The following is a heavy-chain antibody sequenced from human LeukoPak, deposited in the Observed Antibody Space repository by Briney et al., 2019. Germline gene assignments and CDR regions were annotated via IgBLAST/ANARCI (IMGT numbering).Heavy chain of an antibody. Sequence: SETLSLTCTVSGGSISSYYWSWIRQPPGKGLEWIGYIYYSGSTNYNPSLKSRVTISVDTSKNQFSLKLSSVTAADTAVYYCARGDTAMVIGYWGQGTLATVSS. CDR1: GGSISSYY. J-gene: IGHJ4*02. CDR3: ARGDTAMVIGY. D-gene: IGHD5-18*01. V-gene: IGHV4-59*01. CDR2: IYYSGST.